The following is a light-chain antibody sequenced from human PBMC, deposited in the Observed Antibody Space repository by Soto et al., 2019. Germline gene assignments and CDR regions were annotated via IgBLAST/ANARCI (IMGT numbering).Light chain of an antibody. CDR1: NPNIGAGYD. J-gene: IGLJ3*02. Sequence: QSVLTQPPSVSGTPGQRVTISSTGYNPNIGAGYDVHWYQQLPGKAPKLLIYGNSNRPSGAPDRFSASKSGTSASLPITGLQAADEADYYCQSYDSSLSGWVFGGGTKVTVL. V-gene: IGLV1-40*01. CDR2: GNS. CDR3: QSYDSSLSGWV.